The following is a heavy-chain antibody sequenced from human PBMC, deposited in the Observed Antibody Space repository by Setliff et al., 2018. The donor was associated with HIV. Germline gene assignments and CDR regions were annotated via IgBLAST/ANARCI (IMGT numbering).Heavy chain of an antibody. D-gene: IGHD4-17*01. CDR1: EFTFDNYV. V-gene: IGHV3-21*03. CDR2: ISSTGSLT. CDR3: ARLVSKRAGVDY. J-gene: IGHJ4*02. Sequence: GESLTLSCAASEFTFDNYVMNWFRQTPGKGLEWVSSISSTGSLTYYAESVRGRFTISRDNSENSLYLQMNSLRLEDTGVYYCARLVSKRAGVDYWGQGTQVTVSS.